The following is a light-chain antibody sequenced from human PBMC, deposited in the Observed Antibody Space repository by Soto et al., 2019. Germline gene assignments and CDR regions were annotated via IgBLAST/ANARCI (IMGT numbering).Light chain of an antibody. CDR2: EVS. V-gene: IGLV2-23*02. Sequence: QSALTQPASVSGSPGQSITISCTGTSSDVGSYNLVSWCQQHPGKAPKLMIYEVSKRPSGVSNRFSGSKSGNTASLTISGLQAEDEADYYCCSYAGSSPVVFGGGTKLTVL. CDR3: CSYAGSSPVV. J-gene: IGLJ2*01. CDR1: SSDVGSYNL.